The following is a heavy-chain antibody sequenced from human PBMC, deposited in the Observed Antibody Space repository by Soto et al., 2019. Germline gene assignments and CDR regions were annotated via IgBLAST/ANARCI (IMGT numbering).Heavy chain of an antibody. Sequence: QVQLVESGGGVVQPGRSLRLSCAASGFTFSSYGMHWVRQAPGKGLEWVAVISYDGSNKYYADSVKGRFTISRDNSKNTLYLQMNSLRAEDTDVYYCAKTAEAGTLCWGQGTLVTVSS. CDR2: ISYDGSNK. CDR3: AKTAEAGTLC. J-gene: IGHJ4*02. V-gene: IGHV3-30*18. CDR1: GFTFSSYG. D-gene: IGHD6-13*01.